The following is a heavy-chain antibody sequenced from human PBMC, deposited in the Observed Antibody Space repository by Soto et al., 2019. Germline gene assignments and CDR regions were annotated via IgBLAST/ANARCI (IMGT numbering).Heavy chain of an antibody. V-gene: IGHV3-23*01. CDR2: IGDSGAST. CDR1: GFSFSSFA. J-gene: IGHJ6*04. CDR3: ATGVERDV. Sequence: EVLLLESGGGLVQPGGSLRLSCEASGFSFSSFAMNWVRQAPGKGLEWVSAIGDSGASTYYAGSVKGRFTISRDNSRNTLYRQLNSLRAEDTAVYYCATGVERDVWGNGTTVTVSS. D-gene: IGHD1-26*01.